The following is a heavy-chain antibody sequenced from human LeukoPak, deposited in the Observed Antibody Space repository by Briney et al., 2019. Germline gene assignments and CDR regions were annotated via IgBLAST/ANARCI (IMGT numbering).Heavy chain of an antibody. D-gene: IGHD3-9*01. CDR1: GFTFRSYA. CDR3: ANSYDILTGYYSGGY. J-gene: IGHJ4*02. Sequence: GGSLRLSCAASGFTFRSYAMRWVRQAPGKGLEWVSAISGSGGSTYYADSVKGRFTISRDNSKNTLYLQMNSLRAEDTAVYYCANSYDILTGYYSGGYWGQGTLVTVSS. CDR2: ISGSGGST. V-gene: IGHV3-23*01.